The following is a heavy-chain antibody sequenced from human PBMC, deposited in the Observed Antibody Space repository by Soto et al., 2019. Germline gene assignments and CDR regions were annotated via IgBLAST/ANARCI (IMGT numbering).Heavy chain of an antibody. D-gene: IGHD3-3*01. CDR1: GGSVNGYY. CDR3: ATRITVFGLLIPPFDP. CDR2: INHTGGT. V-gene: IGHV4-34*01. J-gene: IGHJ5*02. Sequence: LSETLSLPCAVYGGSVNGYYWNWIRQPPGKGLEWIGEINHTGGTHYNPSLKSRVTMSVDTSKNQFSLRLSSVTAADTAIYYCATRITVFGLLIPPFDPWGQGTQVTVSS.